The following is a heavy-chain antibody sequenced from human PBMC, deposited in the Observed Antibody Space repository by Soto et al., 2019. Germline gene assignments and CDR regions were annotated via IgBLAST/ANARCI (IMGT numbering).Heavy chain of an antibody. D-gene: IGHD6-19*01. CDR3: AGGPYSSGWYRSQHNWFDP. Sequence: HPGVSLRLSCAASGFTFSSYAMSWLRQAPGKGLEWVSAISGSGGSTYYADSVKGRFTISRENSKNTLYRQMNSLRAEDTAVYYCAGGPYSSGWYRSQHNWFDPWVQGTLVTVSS. CDR1: GFTFSSYA. J-gene: IGHJ5*02. CDR2: ISGSGGST. V-gene: IGHV3-23*01.